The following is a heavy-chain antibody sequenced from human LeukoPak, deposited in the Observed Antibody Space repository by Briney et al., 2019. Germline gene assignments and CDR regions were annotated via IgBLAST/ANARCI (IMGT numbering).Heavy chain of an antibody. CDR1: GYSISSGYS. V-gene: IGHV4-30-4*07. J-gene: IGHJ4*02. CDR3: ARGSYYYDSSGYRGAYYFDY. CDR2: IYYSGST. Sequence: SETLSLTCTVSGYSISSGYSWSWIRQPPGKGLEWIGYIYYSGSTYYNPSLKSRVTISVDTSKNQFSLKLSSVTAADTAVYYCARGSYYYDSSGYRGAYYFDYRGQGTLVTVSS. D-gene: IGHD3-22*01.